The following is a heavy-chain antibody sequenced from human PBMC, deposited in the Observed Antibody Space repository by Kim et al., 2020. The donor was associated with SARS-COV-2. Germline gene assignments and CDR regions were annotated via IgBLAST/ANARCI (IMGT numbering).Heavy chain of an antibody. Sequence: GGSLRLSCAASGFTFSSYSMNWVRQAPGKGLEWVSYISSSSSTIYYADSVKGRFTISRDKAKNSLYLQMNSLRDEDTAVYYCARGPVSTTVTTVDYWGQGTLVTVSS. D-gene: IGHD4-17*01. CDR1: GFTFSSYS. CDR3: ARGPVSTTVTTVDY. V-gene: IGHV3-48*02. CDR2: ISSSSSTI. J-gene: IGHJ4*02.